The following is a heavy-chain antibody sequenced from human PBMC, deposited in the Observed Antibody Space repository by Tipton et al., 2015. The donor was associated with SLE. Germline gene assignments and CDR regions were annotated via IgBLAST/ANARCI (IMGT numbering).Heavy chain of an antibody. D-gene: IGHD3-22*01. CDR1: GGSISSHY. J-gene: IGHJ5*02. V-gene: IGHV4-59*11. CDR3: AREPYYYDSSGYYVSWFDP. CDR2: ISNSETT. Sequence: TLSLTCTVSGGSISSHYWSWIRQAPGKGLEWIGYISNSETTNYNPSLKSRVTISVDTSKNQFSLKLSSVTAADTAVYYCAREPYYYDSSGYYVSWFDPWGQGTLVTVSS.